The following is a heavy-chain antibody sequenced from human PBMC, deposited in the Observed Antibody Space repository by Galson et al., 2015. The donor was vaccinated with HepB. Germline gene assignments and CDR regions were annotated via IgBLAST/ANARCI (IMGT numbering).Heavy chain of an antibody. D-gene: IGHD6-6*01. J-gene: IGHJ4*02. CDR1: GFTFSSYG. Sequence: SLRLSCAASGFTFSSYGMHWVRQAPGKGLEWVAVIWYDGGNKYYGDSVKGRFTISRDNSKNTLYLQMNSLRAEDTAVYYCARGRSSSSENYFDYWGQGTLVTVSS. CDR2: IWYDGGNK. V-gene: IGHV3-33*01. CDR3: ARGRSSSSENYFDY.